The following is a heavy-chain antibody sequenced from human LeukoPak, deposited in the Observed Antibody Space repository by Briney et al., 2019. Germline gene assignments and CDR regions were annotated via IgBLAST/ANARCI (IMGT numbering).Heavy chain of an antibody. V-gene: IGHV1-69*05. Sequence: SVKVSCKASGGTFSSYAISWVRQAPGQGLEWMGRIIPIFGTANYAQKFQGRVTITTDESTSTAYMELSSLRSEDTAVYYCARPTTVTKTWHAFDIWGQGTMVTVSS. CDR1: GGTFSSYA. CDR3: ARPTTVTKTWHAFDI. CDR2: IIPIFGTA. D-gene: IGHD4-17*01. J-gene: IGHJ3*02.